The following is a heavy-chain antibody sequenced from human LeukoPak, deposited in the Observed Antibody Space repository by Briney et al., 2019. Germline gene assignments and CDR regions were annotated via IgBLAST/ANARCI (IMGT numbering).Heavy chain of an antibody. CDR1: GGSISSYY. Sequence: PSETLSLTCTVSGGSISSYYWSWIRQPPGKGLEWIGYIYYSGSTNYNPSLKSRVTISVDMSKNQFSLKLSSVTAADTAVYYCARDKYYYDSSGLPGAFDIWGQGTMVTVSS. J-gene: IGHJ3*02. V-gene: IGHV4-59*01. CDR3: ARDKYYYDSSGLPGAFDI. CDR2: IYYSGST. D-gene: IGHD3-22*01.